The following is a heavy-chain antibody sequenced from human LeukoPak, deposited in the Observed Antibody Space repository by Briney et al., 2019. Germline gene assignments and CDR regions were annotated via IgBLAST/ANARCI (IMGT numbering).Heavy chain of an antibody. Sequence: LGASVKVSCKASRGTFSSYAISWVRQAPGQGLEWMGGIIPIFGTANYAQKFQGRVTITADESTSTAYMELSSLRSEDTAVYYCARDLGYFDLKGELSSYFDYWGQGTLVTVSS. D-gene: IGHD3-16*02. CDR2: IIPIFGTA. CDR3: ARDLGYFDLKGELSSYFDY. J-gene: IGHJ4*02. CDR1: RGTFSSYA. V-gene: IGHV1-69*13.